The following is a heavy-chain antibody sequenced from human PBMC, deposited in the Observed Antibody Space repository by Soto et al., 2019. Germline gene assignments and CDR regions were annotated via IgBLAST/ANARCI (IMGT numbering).Heavy chain of an antibody. J-gene: IGHJ6*02. CDR3: AKGGDTDYYYYYGMDV. Sequence: DVQLVESGGGLVQPGRSLRLSCAASGFTFDDYAMHWVRQAPGKGLEWVSGISWNSGSIGYADSVKGRFTISRDNAKNSLYLQMNSLRAEDTALYYCAKGGDTDYYYYYGMDVWGQGTTVTVSS. V-gene: IGHV3-9*01. CDR1: GFTFDDYA. D-gene: IGHD5-18*01. CDR2: ISWNSGSI.